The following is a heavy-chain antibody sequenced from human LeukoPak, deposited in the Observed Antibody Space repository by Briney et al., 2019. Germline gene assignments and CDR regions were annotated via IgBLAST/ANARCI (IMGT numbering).Heavy chain of an antibody. Sequence: PSETLSLTCTVSGGSISSYYWSWIRQPPGKGLEWIGYIYYSGSTNYNPSLKSRVTISVDTSKNQFSLKLSSVTAADTAVYYCARVGAAAGITWDAFDIWGQGTMVTVSS. CDR3: ARVGAAAGITWDAFDI. J-gene: IGHJ3*02. CDR1: GGSISSYY. V-gene: IGHV4-59*08. D-gene: IGHD6-13*01. CDR2: IYYSGST.